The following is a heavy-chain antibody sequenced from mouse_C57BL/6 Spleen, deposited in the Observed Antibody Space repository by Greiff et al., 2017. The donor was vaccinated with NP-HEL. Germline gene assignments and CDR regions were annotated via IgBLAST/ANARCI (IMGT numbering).Heavy chain of an antibody. Sequence: QVQLQQPGAELVKPGASVKMSCKASGYTFTSYWITWVKQRPGQGLEWIGDIYPGSGSTNYNEKFKSKATLTVDTSSSTAYMQLSSLTSEDSAVYYCARKGVPYYAMDYWCQGTSVTVSS. V-gene: IGHV1-55*01. CDR2: IYPGSGST. J-gene: IGHJ4*01. CDR3: ARKGVPYYAMDY. CDR1: GYTFTSYW.